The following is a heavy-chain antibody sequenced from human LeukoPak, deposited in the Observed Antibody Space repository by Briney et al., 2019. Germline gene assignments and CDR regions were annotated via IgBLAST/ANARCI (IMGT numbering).Heavy chain of an antibody. V-gene: IGHV3-66*02. D-gene: IGHD3-22*01. CDR1: GFTVSDNY. CDR2: FYSGGST. Sequence: GGSLRLSCAASGFTVSDNYMSWVRQAPGKGLEWVSVFYSGGSTRYADSVKGRFTISRDNSKNTLHLQMNSLRAEDTAVYYCARAKDYYDGSDYFYAFDIWGQGTMVTVSS. J-gene: IGHJ3*02. CDR3: ARAKDYYDGSDYFYAFDI.